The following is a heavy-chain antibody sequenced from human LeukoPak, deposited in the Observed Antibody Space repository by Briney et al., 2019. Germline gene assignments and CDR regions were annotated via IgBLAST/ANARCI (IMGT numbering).Heavy chain of an antibody. V-gene: IGHV5-51*01. D-gene: IGHD3-10*01. J-gene: IGHJ4*02. CDR1: GFSFTNYW. CDR2: IYPGDSDT. CDR3: ARRFGARGESADFDY. Sequence: PGESLKISCKGPGFSFTNYWIGWVRQPPGKRLEWMGIIYPGDSDTRYSPSFQGQVTISADKSISTAYLQWSSLKASDTAMYYCARRFGARGESADFDYWGQGTLVTVSS.